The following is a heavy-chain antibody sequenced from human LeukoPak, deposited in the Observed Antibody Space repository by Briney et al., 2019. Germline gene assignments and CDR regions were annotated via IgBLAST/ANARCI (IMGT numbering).Heavy chain of an antibody. Sequence: SETLSLTCTVSGGSISSYYWSWIRQPPGKGLEWIGYIYYSGSTNYNPSLKSRVTISVDTSKSQFSLKLCSVTAADTAVYYCARFGLREDYYYGMDVWGQGTTVTVSS. J-gene: IGHJ6*02. D-gene: IGHD5-12*01. CDR1: GGSISSYY. CDR3: ARFGLREDYYYGMDV. CDR2: IYYSGST. V-gene: IGHV4-59*01.